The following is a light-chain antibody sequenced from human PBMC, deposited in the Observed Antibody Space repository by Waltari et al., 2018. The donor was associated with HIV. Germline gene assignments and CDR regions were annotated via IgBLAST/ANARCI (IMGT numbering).Light chain of an antibody. CDR3: AAWDDSLNGWV. V-gene: IGLV1-44*01. Sequence: QSVLTQPPSASGTPGQWVTISCSGSSSNIGGNTINWYQQLPGTAPKLLIFDNNQRPSGVPDRFSGSKSGSSASLAIGGLQSEDEADYFCAAWDDSLNGWVFGGGTKLTVL. CDR2: DNN. J-gene: IGLJ3*02. CDR1: SSNIGGNT.